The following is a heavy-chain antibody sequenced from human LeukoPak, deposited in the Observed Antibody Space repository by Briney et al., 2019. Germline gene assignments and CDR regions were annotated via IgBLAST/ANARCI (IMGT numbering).Heavy chain of an antibody. J-gene: IGHJ4*02. V-gene: IGHV4-39*07. CDR1: GGSISSSSYY. CDR3: ARDYYGGNEADFFDY. Sequence: SETLSLTCTVSGGSISSSSYYWGWIRQPPGKGLEWIGSIYYSGSTYYNPSLKSRVTISVDTSKNQFSLKLSSVTAADTAVYYCARDYYGGNEADFFDYWGQGTLVTVSS. D-gene: IGHD4-23*01. CDR2: IYYSGST.